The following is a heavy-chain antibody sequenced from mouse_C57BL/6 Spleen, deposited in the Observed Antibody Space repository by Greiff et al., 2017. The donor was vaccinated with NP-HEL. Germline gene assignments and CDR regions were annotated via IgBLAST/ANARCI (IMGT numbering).Heavy chain of an antibody. Sequence: VQVVESGAELVRPGASVTLSCKASGYTFTDYEMHWVKQTPVHGLEWIGAIDPETGGTAYNQKFKGKAILTADKSSSTAYMELRSLTSEDSAVYYCTSSLTVVADYYAMDYWGQGTSVTVSS. D-gene: IGHD1-1*01. CDR3: TSSLTVVADYYAMDY. CDR2: IDPETGGT. CDR1: GYTFTDYE. V-gene: IGHV1-15*01. J-gene: IGHJ4*01.